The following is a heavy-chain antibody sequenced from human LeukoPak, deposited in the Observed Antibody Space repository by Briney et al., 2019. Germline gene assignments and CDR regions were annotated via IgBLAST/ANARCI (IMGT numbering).Heavy chain of an antibody. CDR1: GFTVSNNY. CDR3: AGRRVLDASFDY. V-gene: IGHV3-66*02. D-gene: IGHD3-16*01. Sequence: GGSLRLSCAASGFTVSNNYMRGVRQAPGKGLEWVSVIYSGDNTYYVESVKGRFTISRDNSKNTLFLQMNRLRAEDTAVYYCAGRRVLDASFDYWGQGTLVTVSS. J-gene: IGHJ4*02. CDR2: IYSGDNT.